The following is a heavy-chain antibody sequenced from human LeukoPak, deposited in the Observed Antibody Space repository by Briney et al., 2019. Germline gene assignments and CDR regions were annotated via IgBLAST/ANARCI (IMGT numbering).Heavy chain of an antibody. CDR3: ARDLARKAAAGTSDY. CDR2: IIPIFGTA. D-gene: IGHD6-13*01. CDR1: GGTFSSYA. Sequence: ASVKVSCKASGGTFSSYAISWVRQAPGQGLEWMGGIIPIFGTANYAQKFQGRVTITADESTSTAYMELSSLRSEDTAVYYCARDLARKAAAGTSDYWGQGTLVTVSS. J-gene: IGHJ4*02. V-gene: IGHV1-69*13.